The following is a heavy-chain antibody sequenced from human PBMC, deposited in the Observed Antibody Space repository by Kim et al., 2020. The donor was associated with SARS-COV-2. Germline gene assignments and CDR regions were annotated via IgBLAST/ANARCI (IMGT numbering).Heavy chain of an antibody. CDR3: ASANPDAFDI. Sequence: STYYNPALKRRVTISVDTSKNQFSLKLSSVTAADTAVYYCASANPDAFDIWGQGTMVTVSS. D-gene: IGHD7-27*01. J-gene: IGHJ3*02. V-gene: IGHV4-39*01. CDR2: ST.